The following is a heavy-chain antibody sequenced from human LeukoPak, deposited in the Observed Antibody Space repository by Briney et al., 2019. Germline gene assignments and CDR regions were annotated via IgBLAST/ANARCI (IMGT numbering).Heavy chain of an antibody. CDR1: GFTFSSYA. CDR3: ARDKGELRDRGRAANWFDP. D-gene: IGHD3-10*01. V-gene: IGHV3-30-3*01. CDR2: ISYDGSNK. Sequence: PGGSLRLSCAASGFTFSSYAMHWVRQAPGKGLEWVAVISYDGSNKYYADSVKGRFTISRDNSKNTLYLQMNSLRAEDTAVYYCARDKGELRDRGRAANWFDPWGQGTLVTVS. J-gene: IGHJ5*02.